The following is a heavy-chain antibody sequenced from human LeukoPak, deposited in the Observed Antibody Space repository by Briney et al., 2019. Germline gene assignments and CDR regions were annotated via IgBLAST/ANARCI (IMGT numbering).Heavy chain of an antibody. V-gene: IGHV4-39*01. CDR3: ARLIPYDSSGYYHVYAFDI. CDR2: IYYSGST. J-gene: IGHJ3*02. D-gene: IGHD3-22*01. Sequence: PSETLSLTCTVSGVSISSSSYYWGWLRQPPGKGLEWIGSIYYSGSTYYNPSLKSRVTISVDTSKNQFSLKLSSVTAADTAVYYCARLIPYDSSGYYHVYAFDIWGQGTMVTVSS. CDR1: GVSISSSSYY.